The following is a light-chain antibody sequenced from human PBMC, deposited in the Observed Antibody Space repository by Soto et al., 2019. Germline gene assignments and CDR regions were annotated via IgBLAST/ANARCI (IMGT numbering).Light chain of an antibody. Sequence: QSVLTQPASVSGSPGQSVTISCTGTSSDVGGYNFVSWHQQHPGKAHKLMLYEVSHRPAGVSNRFAGSKSGNTAPLTISGLQAEDAADYYCSSYTSRSSRVFGTGTKLTVL. CDR2: EVS. CDR3: SSYTSRSSRV. CDR1: SSDVGGYNF. J-gene: IGLJ1*01. V-gene: IGLV2-14*01.